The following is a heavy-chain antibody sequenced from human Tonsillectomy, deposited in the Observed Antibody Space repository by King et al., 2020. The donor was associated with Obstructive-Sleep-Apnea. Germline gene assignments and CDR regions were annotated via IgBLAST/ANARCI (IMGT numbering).Heavy chain of an antibody. D-gene: IGHD4-17*01. Sequence: VQLVESGGGLVKPGGSLTLSCAASGFFFNTYTLNWVRQAPGKGLEWVSSISGIGTSTFYGGSVKGRFTISRDNAKNSLYLQMNSLRAEDTAVYYCARDRDYGFDYWGQGTLVTVSS. V-gene: IGHV3-21*01. CDR2: ISGIGTST. J-gene: IGHJ4*02. CDR1: GFFFNTYT. CDR3: ARDRDYGFDY.